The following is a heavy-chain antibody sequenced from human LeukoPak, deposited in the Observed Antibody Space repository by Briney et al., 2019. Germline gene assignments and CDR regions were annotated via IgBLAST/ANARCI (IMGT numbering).Heavy chain of an antibody. CDR3: ARFGRTHCYYYGMDV. CDR1: GGSISSYY. CDR2: IYYSGST. D-gene: IGHD1-14*01. V-gene: IGHV4-59*08. J-gene: IGHJ6*02. Sequence: PSETLSLTCTVSGGSISSYYWSWIRQPPGKGLEWIGYIYYSGSTNYNPSLKSRVTISVDTSKNQFSLKLSSVTAADTAVYYCARFGRTHCYYYGMDVWGQGTTVTVSS.